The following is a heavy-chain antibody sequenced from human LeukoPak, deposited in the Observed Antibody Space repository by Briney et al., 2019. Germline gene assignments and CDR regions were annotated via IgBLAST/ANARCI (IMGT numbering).Heavy chain of an antibody. Sequence: SETLSLTCAVYGGSFSGYYWSWIRQPPGKGLEWIGEINHSGSTNYNPSLKSRVTVSVDTSKNQFSLKLSSVTAADTAVYYCAVGYYDSIDYWGQGTLVTVSS. CDR2: INHSGST. J-gene: IGHJ4*02. V-gene: IGHV4-34*01. CDR1: GGSFSGYY. CDR3: AVGYYDSIDY. D-gene: IGHD3-22*01.